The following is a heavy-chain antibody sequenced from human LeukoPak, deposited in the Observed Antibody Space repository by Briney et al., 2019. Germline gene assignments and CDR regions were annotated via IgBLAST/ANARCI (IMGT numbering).Heavy chain of an antibody. CDR2: MYTDGDT. CDR3: AKDNTWSL. J-gene: IGHJ4*02. CDR1: GFPVTTNY. Sequence: GGSLRLSCAASGFPVTTNYMTWVRQAPGKGLEWVSVMYTDGDTYYAESVKGRFTISRDNSKNTLYLQMNSLRDDDTAVYYCAKDNTWSLWGQGTLVIVSS. D-gene: IGHD1-26*01. V-gene: IGHV3-53*01.